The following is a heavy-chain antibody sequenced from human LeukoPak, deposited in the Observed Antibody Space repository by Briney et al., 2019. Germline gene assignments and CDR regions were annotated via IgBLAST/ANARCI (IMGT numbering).Heavy chain of an antibody. CDR1: GYTFTDYY. J-gene: IGHJ6*02. V-gene: IGHV1-2*02. CDR3: ARDLVVVPAAIYYYYYYGMDV. Sequence: ASVKVSCKASGYTFTDYYIHWVRQAPGQGLEWMGWINPNSGGTNYAQKFQGRVTMTRDTSISTAYMELSRLRSDDTAVYYCARDLVVVPAAIYYYYYYGMDVWGQGTTVTVSS. D-gene: IGHD2-2*01. CDR2: INPNSGGT.